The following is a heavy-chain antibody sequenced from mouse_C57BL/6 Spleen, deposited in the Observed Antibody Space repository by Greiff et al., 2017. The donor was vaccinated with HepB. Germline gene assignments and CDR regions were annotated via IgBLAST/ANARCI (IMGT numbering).Heavy chain of an antibody. CDR3: ARYYYGSRWYFDV. CDR1: GYSITSGYY. D-gene: IGHD1-1*01. J-gene: IGHJ1*03. V-gene: IGHV3-6*01. CDR2: ISYDGSN. Sequence: VQLQQSGPGLVKPSQTLSLTCSVTGYSITSGYYWNWIRQFPGNKLEWMGYISYDGSNNYNPSLKNRISITRDTSKNQFFLKLNSVTTEDTATYYCARYYYGSRWYFDVWGTGTTVTVSS.